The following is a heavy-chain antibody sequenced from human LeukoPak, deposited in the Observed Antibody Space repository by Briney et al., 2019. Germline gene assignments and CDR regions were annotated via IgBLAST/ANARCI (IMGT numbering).Heavy chain of an antibody. CDR3: AIWGTGSFSDPAFDY. V-gene: IGHV1-24*01. Sequence: ASVRVSCKVSGYTLTELTMHWVRQAPGKGLEWMGGFDPEDGETIYAQKFQGRVTMTEDTSTDIAYMELTSLTSEDTAVYYCAIWGTGSFSDPAFDYWGQGTLVTVSS. CDR2: FDPEDGET. D-gene: IGHD1-26*01. J-gene: IGHJ4*02. CDR1: GYTLTELT.